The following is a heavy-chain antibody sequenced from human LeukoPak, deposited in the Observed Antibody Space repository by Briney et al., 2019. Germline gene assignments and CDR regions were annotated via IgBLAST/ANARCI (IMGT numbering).Heavy chain of an antibody. V-gene: IGHV3-30*02. J-gene: IGHJ4*02. CDR3: AKARLWFGELFCFDY. Sequence: PGGSLRLSCAASGFTFSSYGMHWVRQAPGKGLEWVAFIRYDGSNKYYGDSVKGRFTVSRDNARNSLYLQMDSLRAEDTAVYYCAKARLWFGELFCFDYWGQGTLVTVSS. CDR2: IRYDGSNK. CDR1: GFTFSSYG. D-gene: IGHD3-10*01.